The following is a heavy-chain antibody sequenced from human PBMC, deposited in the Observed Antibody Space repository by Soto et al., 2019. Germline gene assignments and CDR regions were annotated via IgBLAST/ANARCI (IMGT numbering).Heavy chain of an antibody. D-gene: IGHD2-21*01. CDR2: IFYSGST. J-gene: IGHJ5*02. Sequence: QLQLLESGPGLVKASETLSLTCNVSGGSISTSRSYWAWIRQPPGKGLEWIANIFYSGSTYYNPSLASRVTVSVDTSKNEFSLKLRSVTAADTAVYYCARQPTTGDTDLWFDPWGQGTLVTVSS. CDR1: GGSISTSRSY. CDR3: ARQPTTGDTDLWFDP. V-gene: IGHV4-39*01.